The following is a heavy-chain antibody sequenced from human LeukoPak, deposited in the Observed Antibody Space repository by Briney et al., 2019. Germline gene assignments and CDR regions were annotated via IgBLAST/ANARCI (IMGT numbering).Heavy chain of an antibody. CDR1: GFTFSSYW. CDR2: IKQDGSEK. J-gene: IGHJ4*02. CDR3: ARAPGGCSGGACYTDS. D-gene: IGHD2-15*01. V-gene: IGHV3-7*02. Sequence: PGGSLRLSCAASGFTFSSYWMSWVRQAPGKGLEWVANIKQDGSEKYYVDSVKGRFTISRDNAKNSLYLQMNSLRAEDTAVYYCARAPGGCSGGACYTDSWGQGTLVTVSS.